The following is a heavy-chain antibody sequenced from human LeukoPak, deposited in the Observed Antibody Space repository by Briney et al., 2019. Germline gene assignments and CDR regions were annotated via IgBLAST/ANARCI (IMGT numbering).Heavy chain of an antibody. CDR3: AKDIRFGVRGVITIDY. D-gene: IGHD3-10*01. CDR1: GFTFSSYA. CDR2: ISGSGGST. J-gene: IGHJ4*02. Sequence: GGSLRLSCAASGFTFSSYAMSWVRQAPGKGLEWVSAISGSGGSTYYADSVKGRFTISRDNSKNTLYLQMNSLRAEDTAVYYCAKDIRFGVRGVITIDYWGQGTLVTVSP. V-gene: IGHV3-23*01.